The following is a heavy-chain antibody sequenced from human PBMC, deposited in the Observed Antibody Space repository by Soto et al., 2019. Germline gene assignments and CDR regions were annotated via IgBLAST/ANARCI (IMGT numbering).Heavy chain of an antibody. V-gene: IGHV1-2*04. CDR1: GYTFTGYY. CDR2: INPNSGGT. J-gene: IGHJ6*02. CDR3: ARGASGAGNYYYGMDV. D-gene: IGHD3-10*01. Sequence: QVQLVQSGAEVKKPGASVKVSCKASGYTFTGYYMHWVRQAPGQGLEWMGWINPNSGGTNYAQKFQGWVNMTRDTSISTAYMELSRLRSDDTAVYYCARGASGAGNYYYGMDVWGQGTTVTVSS.